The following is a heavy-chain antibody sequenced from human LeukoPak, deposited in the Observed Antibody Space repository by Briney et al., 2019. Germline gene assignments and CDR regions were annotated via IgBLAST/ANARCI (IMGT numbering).Heavy chain of an antibody. J-gene: IGHJ4*02. CDR1: GFTFSSYS. Sequence: GGSLRLSCAASGFTFSSYSMNWVRQAPGKGLEWVSSIRSGSSYIYYADSVKGRFTISRDNAKNSLYLQMNSLRAEDTAVYYCARERSWYSGYDWGQGTLVTVSS. CDR3: ARERSWYSGYD. CDR2: IRSGSSYI. V-gene: IGHV3-21*01. D-gene: IGHD5-12*01.